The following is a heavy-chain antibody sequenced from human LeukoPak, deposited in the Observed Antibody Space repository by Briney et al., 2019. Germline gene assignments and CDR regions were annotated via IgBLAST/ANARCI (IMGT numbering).Heavy chain of an antibody. CDR2: INHSGST. CDR1: GGSFSGYY. CDR3: ARHIAMTTKSFDY. J-gene: IGHJ4*02. Sequence: PSETLSLTCAVCGGSFSGYYWSWIRQPPGKGLEWIGEINHSGSTNYNPSLKSRVTISVDTSKNQFSLKLSSVTAADTAVYYCARHIAMTTKSFDYWGQGTLVTVSS. D-gene: IGHD4-11*01. V-gene: IGHV4-34*01.